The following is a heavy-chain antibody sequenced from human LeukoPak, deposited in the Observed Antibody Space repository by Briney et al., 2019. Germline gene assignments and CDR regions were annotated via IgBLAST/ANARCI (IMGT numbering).Heavy chain of an antibody. V-gene: IGHV3-33*01. J-gene: IGHJ3*02. CDR2: IWYDGSNK. CDR1: GFTFSNYG. Sequence: PGGSLRLSCAASGFTFSNYGMHWVRQAPGKGLEWVAVIWYDGSNKYYADSVKGRPTISRDNSKNTLYLQMNSLRAEDTAVYYCARDLEDSSPFGAFDMWGQGTMVTVSS. D-gene: IGHD3-22*01. CDR3: ARDLEDSSPFGAFDM.